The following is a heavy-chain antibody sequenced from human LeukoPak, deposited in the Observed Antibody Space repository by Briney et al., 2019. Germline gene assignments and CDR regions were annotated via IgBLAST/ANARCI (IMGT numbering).Heavy chain of an antibody. V-gene: IGHV4-61*02. J-gene: IGHJ4*02. Sequence: SETLSLTCTVSGDSISSGDYYWSWIRQPAGKGLEWIGRISSSGSTNYNPSLKSRVTISVDTSKNQFSLKLSSVTAADTAVYYCARGPGVRYFDWLSARFDYWGQGTLVTVSS. CDR3: ARGPGVRYFDWLSARFDY. D-gene: IGHD3-9*01. CDR1: GDSISSGDYY. CDR2: ISSSGST.